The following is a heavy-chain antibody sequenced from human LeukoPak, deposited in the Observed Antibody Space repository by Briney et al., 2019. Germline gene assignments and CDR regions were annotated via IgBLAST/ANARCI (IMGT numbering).Heavy chain of an antibody. D-gene: IGHD5-18*01. CDR3: VRGYSYGNDPYYFDY. Sequence: GASVKVSCKASGYTFTSYGISWVRQAPGQGLEWMGWISTYNGNTNYAQKFQGRVTMTTDTSTSIAYMELRSLRSDDTAVYYCVRGYSYGNDPYYFDYWGQGTLVTVSS. CDR2: ISTYNGNT. CDR1: GYTFTSYG. V-gene: IGHV1-18*01. J-gene: IGHJ4*02.